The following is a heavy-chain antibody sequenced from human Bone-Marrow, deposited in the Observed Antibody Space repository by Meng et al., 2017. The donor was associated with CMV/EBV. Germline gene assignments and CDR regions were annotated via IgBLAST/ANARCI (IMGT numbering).Heavy chain of an antibody. D-gene: IGHD2-21*01. Sequence: ASVKVSCKASGYTFTTYDINWVRQATGQGLEWMGWMNPNSGNTGYAQKFQGRVTMTRVTSISTAYMELSSLTSDDTAVYYCARGSFRVIAIPVLSHGFDPWGQGTLVTVSS. V-gene: IGHV1-8*01. J-gene: IGHJ5*02. CDR2: MNPNSGNT. CDR3: ARGSFRVIAIPVLSHGFDP. CDR1: GYTFTTYD.